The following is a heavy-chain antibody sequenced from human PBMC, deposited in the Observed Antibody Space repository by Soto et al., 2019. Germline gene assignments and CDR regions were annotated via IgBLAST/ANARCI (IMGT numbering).Heavy chain of an antibody. D-gene: IGHD3-22*01. V-gene: IGHV5-10-1*01. Sequence: PGESLKISCKGSGYSFAGYWINWVRQKPGKGLEWMGRIDPSDSQTYYSPSFRGHVTISVTKSITTVFLQWSSLRASDTARYYCARQIYDSDTGPNFQYYFDAWGQGTPVTVSS. CDR2: IDPSDSQT. J-gene: IGHJ4*02. CDR3: ARQIYDSDTGPNFQYYFDA. CDR1: GYSFAGYW.